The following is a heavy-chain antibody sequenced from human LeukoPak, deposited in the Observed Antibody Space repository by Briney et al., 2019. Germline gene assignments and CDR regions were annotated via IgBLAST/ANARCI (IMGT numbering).Heavy chain of an antibody. CDR2: ISYDGSNK. CDR1: GSNFGSYG. J-gene: IGHJ4*02. CDR3: AKDMRFDWTPYYFDY. V-gene: IGHV3-30*18. D-gene: IGHD3-9*01. Sequence: GGSLRLSCEVSGSNFGSYGMHWVRRAPGKGLEWVAVISYDGSNKYYADSVKGRFTISRDNSKNTLYLQMNSLRAEDTAVYYCAKDMRFDWTPYYFDYWGQGTLVTVSS.